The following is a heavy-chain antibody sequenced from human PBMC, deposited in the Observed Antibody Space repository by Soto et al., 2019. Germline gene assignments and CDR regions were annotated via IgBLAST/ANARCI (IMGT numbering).Heavy chain of an antibody. V-gene: IGHV4-31*03. CDR2: IYYSGST. CDR1: GGSISSGGYY. J-gene: IGHJ4*02. CDR3: ERDSGLIVGATRFDY. Sequence: SETLSLTCTVSGGSISSGGYYWSWIRQHPGKGLEWIGYIYYSGSTYYNPSLKSRVTTSVDTSKDQFSLKLSSVTAADTAVYYCERDSGLIVGATRFDYWGQGTLVTVYS. D-gene: IGHD1-26*01.